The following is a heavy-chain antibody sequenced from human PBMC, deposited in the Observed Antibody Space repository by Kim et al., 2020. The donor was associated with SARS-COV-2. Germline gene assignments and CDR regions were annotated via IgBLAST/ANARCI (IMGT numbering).Heavy chain of an antibody. D-gene: IGHD3-3*01. V-gene: IGHV4-31*03. CDR3: ARADTIFGVVIDAFDI. Sequence: SETLSLTCTVSGGSISSGGYYWSWIRQHPGKGLEWIGYIYYSGSTYYNPSLKSRVTISVDTSKNQFSLKLSSVTAAATAVYYCARADTIFGVVIDAFDIWGQGTMVTVSS. J-gene: IGHJ3*02. CDR2: IYYSGST. CDR1: GGSISSGGYY.